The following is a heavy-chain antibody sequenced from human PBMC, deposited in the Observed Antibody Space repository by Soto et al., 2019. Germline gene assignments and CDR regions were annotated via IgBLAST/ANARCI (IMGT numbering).Heavy chain of an antibody. V-gene: IGHV3-33*08. CDR3: ARDPLGTTGTTPSLYSDY. Sequence: GESLKISCAASGFTFSSYGMHWVRQAPGKGLEWVAVIWYDGSNKYYADSVKGRFTISRDNSKNTLYLQMNSLRAEDTAVYYCARDPLGTTGTTPSLYSDYWGQGTLVTVSS. D-gene: IGHD1-1*01. CDR2: IWYDGSNK. J-gene: IGHJ4*02. CDR1: GFTFSSYG.